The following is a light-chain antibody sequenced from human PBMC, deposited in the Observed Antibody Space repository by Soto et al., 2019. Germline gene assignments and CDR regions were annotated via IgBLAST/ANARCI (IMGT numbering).Light chain of an antibody. CDR1: QSVSNN. Sequence: EIVLTQSPGTLSLSPGERATLSCRASQSVSNNYLAWYQQKPGQAPRLLIYGASNRATGIPDRFSGSGSGTDFTLTISSLQSEDFAVYYCQQYNNWPGTFGQGTKVDIK. CDR2: GAS. J-gene: IGKJ1*01. CDR3: QQYNNWPGT. V-gene: IGKV3D-15*01.